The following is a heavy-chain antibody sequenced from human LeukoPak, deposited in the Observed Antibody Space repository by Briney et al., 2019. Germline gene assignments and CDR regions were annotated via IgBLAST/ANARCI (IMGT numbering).Heavy chain of an antibody. Sequence: PGGSLRLSCAASGFSFRGYTMHWVRQAPGKGLEWVSLISWNGVTTYYGESVEGRFTISRDDSKNSLYFQMNSLRSEDTAFYYCAASDGEQQLALWGQGTLVTVSS. CDR3: AASDGEQQLAL. J-gene: IGHJ4*02. CDR1: GFSFRGYT. D-gene: IGHD6-13*01. V-gene: IGHV3-43*01. CDR2: ISWNGVTT.